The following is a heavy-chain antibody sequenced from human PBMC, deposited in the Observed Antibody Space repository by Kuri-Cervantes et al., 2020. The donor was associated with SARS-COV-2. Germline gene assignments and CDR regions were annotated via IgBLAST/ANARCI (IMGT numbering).Heavy chain of an antibody. CDR1: GFTFSSYG. Sequence: GESLKISCAASGFTFSSYGMHWVRQAPGKGLEWVAVIWYDGSNKYYADSVKGRFTISRDNSKNTLYLQMNSLRAEDTAVYYCAKDRDNTGRPYFFEDWGQGTLVTVSS. J-gene: IGHJ4*02. D-gene: IGHD2-21*01. CDR3: AKDRDNTGRPYFFED. CDR2: IWYDGSNK. V-gene: IGHV3-33*06.